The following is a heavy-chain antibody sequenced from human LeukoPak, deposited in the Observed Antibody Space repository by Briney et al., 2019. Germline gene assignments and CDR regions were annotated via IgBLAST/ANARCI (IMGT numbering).Heavy chain of an antibody. CDR3: ARQRSIVGATADI. CDR2: IYPGDSDT. V-gene: IGHV5-51*01. D-gene: IGHD1-26*01. CDR1: GYSFTSYW. J-gene: IGHJ3*02. Sequence: GESLRISCKGSGYSFTSYWIGWVRQMPGKGLEWMGIIYPGDSDTRYSPSFQGQVTISADKSISTAYLQWSSLKASDTAMYYCARQRSIVGATADIWGQGTMVTVSS.